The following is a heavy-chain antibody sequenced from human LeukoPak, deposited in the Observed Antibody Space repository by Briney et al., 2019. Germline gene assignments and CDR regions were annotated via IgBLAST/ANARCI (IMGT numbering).Heavy chain of an antibody. Sequence: GGSLRLICAPSGFTFSSYEMNWVRQAPGKGLEWVSYISSIGRTIYYADPVKGRFTISRDNAKNTLYLQMNSLRAENTAVYYWAELGITMIGGIWGKGTTVTISS. CDR3: AELGITMIGGI. J-gene: IGHJ6*04. CDR1: GFTFSSYE. CDR2: ISSIGRTI. V-gene: IGHV3-48*03. D-gene: IGHD3-10*02.